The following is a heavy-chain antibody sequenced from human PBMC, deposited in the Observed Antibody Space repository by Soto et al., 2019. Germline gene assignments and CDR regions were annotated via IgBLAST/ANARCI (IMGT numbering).Heavy chain of an antibody. CDR2: INPSGGST. CDR1: GYTFTSYY. Sequence: ASVEVSCKASGYTFTSYYMHWVRQAPGQGLEWMGIINPSGGSTSYAQKFQGRVTMTRDTSTSTVYMELSSLRSEDTAVYYCASYSYGYYYYYGMDVWGQGTTVTVSS. J-gene: IGHJ6*02. V-gene: IGHV1-46*01. CDR3: ASYSYGYYYYYGMDV. D-gene: IGHD5-18*01.